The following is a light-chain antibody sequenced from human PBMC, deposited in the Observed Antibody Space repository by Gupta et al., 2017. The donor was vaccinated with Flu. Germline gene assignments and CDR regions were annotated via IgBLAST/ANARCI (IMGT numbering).Light chain of an antibody. CDR2: QDR. CDR1: RLGDKY. J-gene: IGLJ2*01. Sequence: SYELSQPPSVSASPGQTARITCSADRLGDKYVSWYQQRPGQSPLLVIYQDRKRPPGTPERFSGSFSGNTATLTISGTQAMDEADYYCQAWDSSTVVFGGGTKLTVL. V-gene: IGLV3-1*01. CDR3: QAWDSSTVV.